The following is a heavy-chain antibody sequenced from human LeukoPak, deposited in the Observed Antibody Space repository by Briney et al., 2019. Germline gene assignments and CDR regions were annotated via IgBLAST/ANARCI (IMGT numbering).Heavy chain of an antibody. CDR2: FDPEDGET. J-gene: IGHJ4*02. Sequence: ASVKVSCKVSGYTLTELSMHWVRQAPGKGLEWMGGFDPEDGETIYAQKFQGRVTMTEDTSTDTAYMELSSLRSEDTAVYYCATWYSSGWYRTFDYWCQGTLVTVSS. CDR1: GYTLTELS. CDR3: ATWYSSGWYRTFDY. D-gene: IGHD6-19*01. V-gene: IGHV1-24*01.